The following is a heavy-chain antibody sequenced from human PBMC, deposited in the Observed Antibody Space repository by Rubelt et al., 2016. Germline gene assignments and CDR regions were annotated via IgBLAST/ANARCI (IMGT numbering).Heavy chain of an antibody. D-gene: IGHD3-16*02. V-gene: IGHV1-46*01. CDR1: GYTFTGYY. CDR3: ARDQRGELSFDSVDY. CDR2: IN. Sequence: QVQLVQSGAEVKKPGASVKVSCKASGYTFTGYYMHWVRQAPGQGLEWMGIINQRRCKGGDTMTWEKATSPVYMELRSLRSEDTAVYYCARDQRGELSFDSVDYWGQGTLVTVSS. J-gene: IGHJ4*02.